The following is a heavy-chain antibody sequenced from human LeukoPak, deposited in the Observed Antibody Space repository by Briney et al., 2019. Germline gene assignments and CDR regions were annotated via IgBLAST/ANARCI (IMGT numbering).Heavy chain of an antibody. Sequence: GGSLRLSCAASGFTFSSYAMSWVRQAPGKGLEWVSVISGSGGTTYSADSVRGRFTISRDISKSTLYLQMNSLRAEDTAAYYCARERGNSGGNTNGYFDYWGQGTLVTVSS. CDR1: GFTFSSYA. D-gene: IGHD4-23*01. J-gene: IGHJ4*02. CDR2: ISGSGGTT. V-gene: IGHV3-23*01. CDR3: ARERGNSGGNTNGYFDY.